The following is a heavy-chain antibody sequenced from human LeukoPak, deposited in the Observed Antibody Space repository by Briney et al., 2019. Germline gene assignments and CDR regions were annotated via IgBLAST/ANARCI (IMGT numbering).Heavy chain of an antibody. J-gene: IGHJ4*02. CDR1: GGSISSGAYY. V-gene: IGHV4-30-4*01. D-gene: IGHD3-10*01. CDR2: IYYSGST. Sequence: SETLSLTCTVSGGSISSGAYYWSWIRQPPGQGLEWIGYIYYSGSTYYNPSLKSRVTISVDTSKNQFSLKLSSVTAADTAVYYCARYGRFGELFIDYWGQGTLVTVSS. CDR3: ARYGRFGELFIDY.